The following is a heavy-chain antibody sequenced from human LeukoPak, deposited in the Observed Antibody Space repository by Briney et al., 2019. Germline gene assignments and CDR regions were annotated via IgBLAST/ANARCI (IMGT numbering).Heavy chain of an antibody. D-gene: IGHD3-10*01. CDR1: GGTFSSYA. CDR2: IIPIFGTA. V-gene: IGHV1-69*13. Sequence: SVKVSCKASGGTFSSYAISWVRQAPGQGLEWMGGIIPIFGTANYAQKFQGRVTITADESTSTAYMELSSLRSEDTAVYYCARVKKFGELPNWSDPWGQGILVTVSS. CDR3: ARVKKFGELPNWSDP. J-gene: IGHJ5*02.